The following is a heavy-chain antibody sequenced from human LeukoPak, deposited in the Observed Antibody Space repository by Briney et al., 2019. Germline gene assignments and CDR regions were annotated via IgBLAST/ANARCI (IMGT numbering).Heavy chain of an antibody. Sequence: GASVKVSCKASGGTFSSYAISWVRQAPGQGLEWMGGIIPTFGTANYAQKFQGRVTITADESTSTAYMELSSLRSEDTAVYYCARDRAPQWLVRDAFDIWGQGTMVTVSS. J-gene: IGHJ3*02. CDR1: GGTFSSYA. CDR3: ARDRAPQWLVRDAFDI. CDR2: IIPTFGTA. V-gene: IGHV1-69*13. D-gene: IGHD6-19*01.